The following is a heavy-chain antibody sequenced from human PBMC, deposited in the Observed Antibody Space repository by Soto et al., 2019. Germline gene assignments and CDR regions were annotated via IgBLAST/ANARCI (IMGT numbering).Heavy chain of an antibody. CDR3: AGGIWVARTGDYYFDP. J-gene: IGHJ5*02. CDR1: GYIFTNYA. V-gene: IGHV1-3*01. D-gene: IGHD3-22*01. Sequence: GASVKVSCKASGYIFTNYAIHWVRQAPGQRLEWMGWINAGNGKTKYSQNFQGRVTITRDTSASIAYMEVNGLRSEDTAVYYCAGGIWVARTGDYYFDPWGQATLVTVSS. CDR2: INAGNGKT.